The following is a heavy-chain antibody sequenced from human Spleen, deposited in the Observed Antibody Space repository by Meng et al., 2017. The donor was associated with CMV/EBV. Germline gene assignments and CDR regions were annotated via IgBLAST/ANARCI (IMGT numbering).Heavy chain of an antibody. CDR2: INHSGST. V-gene: IGHV4-34*01. CDR3: ARVGGIAARRAFDI. D-gene: IGHD6-6*01. J-gene: IGHJ3*02. Sequence: AVDGGSFSGDYWSWIRQPPGKGLEWIGEINHSGSTNYNPSLKSRVTISVDTSKNQFSLKLSSVTAADTAVYYCARVGGIAARRAFDIWGQGTMVTVSS. CDR1: GGSFSGDY.